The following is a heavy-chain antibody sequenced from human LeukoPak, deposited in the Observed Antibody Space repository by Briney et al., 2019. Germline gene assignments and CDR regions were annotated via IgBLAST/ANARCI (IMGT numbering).Heavy chain of an antibody. V-gene: IGHV3-48*01. J-gene: IGHJ4*02. Sequence: GGSLRLSCAASGFTLSSYSMSWVRQAPGKGLEWISYISSTANTIYYADSVKGRFTISRDNAKNSLSLQMNSLRAEDTAVYYCARDRWFGESLPAHFDCWGQGTLVTVSS. CDR3: ARDRWFGESLPAHFDC. CDR1: GFTLSSYS. CDR2: ISSTANTI. D-gene: IGHD3-10*01.